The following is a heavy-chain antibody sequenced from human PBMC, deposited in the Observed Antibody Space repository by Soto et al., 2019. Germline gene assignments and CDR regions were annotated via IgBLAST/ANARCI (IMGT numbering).Heavy chain of an antibody. CDR3: AREAAGILNWFDP. CDR1: GGSISSGGYY. CDR2: IYHSGST. D-gene: IGHD6-25*01. J-gene: IGHJ5*02. Sequence: QVQLQESGPGLVKPSQTPSLTCTVSGGSISSGGYYWSWIRQHPGKGLEWIGYIYHSGSTYYNPSLKSRVTISVDTSKNQFSLKVSSVTAADTAVYYCAREAAGILNWFDPWGQGTLVTVSS. V-gene: IGHV4-31*03.